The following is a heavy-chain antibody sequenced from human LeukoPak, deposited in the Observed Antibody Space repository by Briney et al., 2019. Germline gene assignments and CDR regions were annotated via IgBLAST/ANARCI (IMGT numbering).Heavy chain of an antibody. Sequence: ASVKVSCKASGYTFTSYGISWVRQAPGQELEWMGWISAYNGNTNYAQKLQGRVTMTTDTSTSTAYMELRSLRSDDTAVYYCARAVGNALVVVAATHLGYWGQGTLVTVSS. V-gene: IGHV1-18*01. CDR3: ARAVGNALVVVAATHLGY. CDR2: ISAYNGNT. D-gene: IGHD2-15*01. CDR1: GYTFTSYG. J-gene: IGHJ4*02.